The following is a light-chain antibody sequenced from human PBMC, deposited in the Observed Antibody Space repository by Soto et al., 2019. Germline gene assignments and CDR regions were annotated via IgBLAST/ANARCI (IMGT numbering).Light chain of an antibody. CDR3: QQRNNWPT. V-gene: IGKV3-11*01. CDR1: QSVSSSY. J-gene: IGKJ5*01. Sequence: EIVLTQSPGTLSLSPWERATLSCRASQSVSSSYLAWYQQKPGQAPRLLIYDASNTATGIPARFSGSGSGTDFTLTISSLEPEDFAVYYCQQRNNWPTFGQGTRLEIK. CDR2: DAS.